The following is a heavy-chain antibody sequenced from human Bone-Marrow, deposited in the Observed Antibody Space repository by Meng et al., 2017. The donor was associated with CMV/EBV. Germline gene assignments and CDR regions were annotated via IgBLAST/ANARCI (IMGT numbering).Heavy chain of an antibody. CDR1: GGSISSYY. CDR2: IYTSGST. J-gene: IGHJ4*02. D-gene: IGHD3-10*01. V-gene: IGHV4-4*07. CDR3: ARAMVRGVQRYFDY. Sequence: QVQLRVSGPGLVKPSETLSLPFTVSGGSISSYYWSWIRQPAGKGLEWIGRIYTSGSTNYNPSLKSRVTMSVDTSKNQFSLKLSSVTAADTAVYYCARAMVRGVQRYFDYWGQGTLVTVSS.